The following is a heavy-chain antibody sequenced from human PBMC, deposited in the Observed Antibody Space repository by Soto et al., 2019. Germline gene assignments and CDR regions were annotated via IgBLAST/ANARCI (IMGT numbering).Heavy chain of an antibody. CDR1: GSTFSAFC. Sequence: EVQLLESGGALAQPGGSLRLSCAASGSTFSAFCMNWVRQAPGKGLEWVSAISRSGDITYYADSVKGRFTISRDNSKNTLYLEMNSPTGDDTAVYYCAKGGFWVHYGMDVWGQGTTVIVSS. CDR2: ISRSGDIT. D-gene: IGHD2-15*01. CDR3: AKGGFWVHYGMDV. J-gene: IGHJ6*02. V-gene: IGHV3-23*01.